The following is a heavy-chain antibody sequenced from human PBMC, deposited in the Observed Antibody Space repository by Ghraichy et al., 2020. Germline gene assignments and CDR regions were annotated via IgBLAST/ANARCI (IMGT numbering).Heavy chain of an antibody. CDR3: ARDLRSSSWYYYYGMDV. Sequence: GGSLRLSCAASGFTFSSYSMNWVRQAPGKGLEWVSSISSSSSYIYYADSVKGRFTISRDNAKNSLYLQMNSLRAEDTAVYYCARDLRSSSWYYYYGMDVWGQGTTVTVSS. J-gene: IGHJ6*02. CDR1: GFTFSSYS. D-gene: IGHD6-13*01. CDR2: ISSSSSYI. V-gene: IGHV3-21*01.